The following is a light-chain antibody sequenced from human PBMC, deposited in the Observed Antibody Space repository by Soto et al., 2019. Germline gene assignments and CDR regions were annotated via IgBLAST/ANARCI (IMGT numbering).Light chain of an antibody. V-gene: IGKV3-15*01. Sequence: EIVMTQSPATLSVSPGERATLSCRASQSVSRNFAWYQQKPGQPPRLLIYDASTRATGVPARFGGSGSGTEFTLTISGLQSEDFAVYYWQQYGDWPPDTFGQGTKVEI. CDR3: QQYGDWPPDT. CDR1: QSVSRN. CDR2: DAS. J-gene: IGKJ2*01.